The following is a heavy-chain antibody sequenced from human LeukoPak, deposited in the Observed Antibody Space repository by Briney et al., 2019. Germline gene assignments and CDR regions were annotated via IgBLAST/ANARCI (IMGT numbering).Heavy chain of an antibody. CDR2: IGGSGSYT. D-gene: IGHD6-13*01. Sequence: PGGSLRLSCAASGFTFSTYGMIWVRQAPGKGLEWVSVIGGSGSYTYYADSVRGRFTISRDNSKDTLYLQMNSLRAEDTAVYYCARDWYDYWGQGTLVTVSS. CDR1: GFTFSTYG. J-gene: IGHJ4*02. V-gene: IGHV3-23*01. CDR3: ARDWYDY.